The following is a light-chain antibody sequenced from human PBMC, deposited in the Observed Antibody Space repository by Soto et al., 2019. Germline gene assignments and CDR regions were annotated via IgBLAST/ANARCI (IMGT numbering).Light chain of an antibody. CDR3: MQGTYWPPT. Sequence: DAVMPQSPFSLPATLGQPASISCRSSQSLVHSDGNTFVNWFQQRPGQSPRRLIYKVSIRDSGVPDRFSASGSGTDFTLQISRVEAEDVAIYYCMQGTYWPPTFGQGTKVEIK. J-gene: IGKJ1*01. CDR1: QSLVHSDGNTF. V-gene: IGKV2-30*02. CDR2: KVS.